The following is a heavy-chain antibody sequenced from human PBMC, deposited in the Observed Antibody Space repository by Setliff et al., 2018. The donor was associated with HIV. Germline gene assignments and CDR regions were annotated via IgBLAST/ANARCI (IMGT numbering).Heavy chain of an antibody. CDR2: IYHSGST. CDR1: GVSISDNNY. CDR3: ARLHTDYGSWFFDH. V-gene: IGHV4-4*02. D-gene: IGHD3-10*01. J-gene: IGHJ5*02. Sequence: PSETLSLTCDVSGVSISDNNYWNWVRQPPGKGLEWIGEIYHSGSTNYNPSLKSRVNISIDMSKKRSSLKLTSVTAADTAVYYCARLHTDYGSWFFDHWGQGILVTVSS.